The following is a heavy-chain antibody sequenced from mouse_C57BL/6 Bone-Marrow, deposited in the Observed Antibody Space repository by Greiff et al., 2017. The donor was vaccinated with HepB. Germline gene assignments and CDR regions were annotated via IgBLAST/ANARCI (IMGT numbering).Heavy chain of an antibody. CDR3: ARDGYYEYFDV. CDR1: GFTFSDFY. CDR2: SRNKANDYTT. V-gene: IGHV7-1*01. D-gene: IGHD1-1*01. Sequence: EVMLVESGGGLVQSGRSLRLSCATSGFTFSDFYMEWVRQAPGKGLEWIAASRNKANDYTTEYSASVKGRFIVSRYTSQSILYLQMNALRAEDTAIYYCARDGYYEYFDVWGTGTTVTVSS. J-gene: IGHJ1*03.